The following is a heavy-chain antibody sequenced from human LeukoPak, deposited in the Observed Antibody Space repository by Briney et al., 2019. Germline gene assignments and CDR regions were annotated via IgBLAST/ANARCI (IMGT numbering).Heavy chain of an antibody. Sequence: ASVKVSCKASGYTFTGYYMHWVRQAPGQGLEWMGWINPNSGGTNYAQKFQGRVTMTEDTSTDTAYMELSSLRSEDTAVYYCATSPVIAVAATYYFDYWGQGTLVTVSS. D-gene: IGHD6-19*01. J-gene: IGHJ4*02. V-gene: IGHV1-2*02. CDR2: INPNSGGT. CDR3: ATSPVIAVAATYYFDY. CDR1: GYTFTGYY.